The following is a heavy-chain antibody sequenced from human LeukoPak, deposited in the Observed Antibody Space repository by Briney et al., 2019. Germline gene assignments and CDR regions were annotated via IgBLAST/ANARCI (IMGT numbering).Heavy chain of an antibody. V-gene: IGHV4-34*01. Sequence: SETLSLTCAVYGGSFSGYYWSWIRQPPGKGLEWIGEINHSGSTNYNPSLKSRVTISVDTSKNQFSLKLSSVTAADTAVYYCARVRITMVRGVTYFDYWGQGTLVTASS. CDR1: GGSFSGYY. CDR3: ARVRITMVRGVTYFDY. J-gene: IGHJ4*02. D-gene: IGHD3-10*01. CDR2: INHSGST.